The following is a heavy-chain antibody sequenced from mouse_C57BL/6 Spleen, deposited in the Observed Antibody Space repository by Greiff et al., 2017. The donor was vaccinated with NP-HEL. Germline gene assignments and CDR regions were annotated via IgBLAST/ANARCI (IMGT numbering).Heavy chain of an antibody. CDR2: IDPENGDT. V-gene: IGHV14-4*01. Sequence: VQLQQSGAELVRPGASVKLSCTASGFNIKDDYMHWVKQRPEQGLEWIGWIDPENGDTESASKFQGKATITADTSSNTAYLQLSSLTSEDTAVYYCTLTGTRYWGQGTTLTVSS. CDR1: GFNIKDDY. D-gene: IGHD4-1*01. CDR3: TLTGTRY. J-gene: IGHJ2*01.